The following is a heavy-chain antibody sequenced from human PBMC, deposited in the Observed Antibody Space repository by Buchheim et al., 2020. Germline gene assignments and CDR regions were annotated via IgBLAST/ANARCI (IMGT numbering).Heavy chain of an antibody. CDR3: AKDPDIVVVPAPPGYMDV. J-gene: IGHJ6*03. CDR2: ISGSGAST. V-gene: IGHV3-23*01. CDR1: GFTFSSYA. Sequence: EVQLLESGGGLVQSGGSLRLSCAASGFTFSSYAMSWVRQAPGKGLEWVSAISGSGASTYYADSVKGRFTISRDNSKNTLDLQMNSLRAEDTAVYYCAKDPDIVVVPAPPGYMDVWGKGTT. D-gene: IGHD2-2*01.